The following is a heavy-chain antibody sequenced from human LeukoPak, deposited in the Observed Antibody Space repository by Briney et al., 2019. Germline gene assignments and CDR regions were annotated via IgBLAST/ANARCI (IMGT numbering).Heavy chain of an antibody. J-gene: IGHJ3*02. CDR3: ARGGVNGVVDAFDI. D-gene: IGHD2-8*01. Sequence: SETLSLTCTVSGGSISSYYWSWIRQPPGKGLEWIGEINHSGSTNYNPSLKSRVTISVDTSKNQFSLKLSSVTAADTAVYYCARGGVNGVVDAFDIWGQGTMVTVSS. CDR1: GGSISSYY. V-gene: IGHV4-34*01. CDR2: INHSGST.